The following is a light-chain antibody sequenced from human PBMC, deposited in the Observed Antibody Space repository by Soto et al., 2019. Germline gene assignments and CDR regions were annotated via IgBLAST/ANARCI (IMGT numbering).Light chain of an antibody. CDR1: SSDVGGYNY. J-gene: IGLJ1*01. Sequence: LTQPASVSGSPGQSITISCTGTSSDVGGYNYVSWYQQHPGKAPKLMIYDVSNRPSGLSNRFSGSKSGNTASLTISGLQAEDEADYYCSSYTSSSTQVFGTGTKVTVL. V-gene: IGLV2-14*01. CDR3: SSYTSSSTQV. CDR2: DVS.